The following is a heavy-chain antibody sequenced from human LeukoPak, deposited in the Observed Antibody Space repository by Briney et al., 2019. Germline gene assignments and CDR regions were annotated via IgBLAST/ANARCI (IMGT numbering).Heavy chain of an antibody. Sequence: PGGSLRLSCTASGFTFGDYAMTWVRQPPGKGLEWIGSIYYSGNTYYNASLKSQVSISIDTSKNQFSLRLTSVTAADTAVYYCARQTGSGLFILPGGQGTLVTVSS. CDR1: GFTFGDYA. D-gene: IGHD3/OR15-3a*01. CDR2: IYYSGNT. V-gene: IGHV4-39*01. J-gene: IGHJ4*02. CDR3: ARQTGSGLFILP.